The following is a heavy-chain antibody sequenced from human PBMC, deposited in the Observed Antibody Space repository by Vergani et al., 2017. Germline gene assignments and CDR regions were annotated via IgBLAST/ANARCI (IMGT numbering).Heavy chain of an antibody. V-gene: IGHV3-66*02. CDR1: VSTVSGNY. CDR3: ARGNYYGSGTYVDP. J-gene: IGHJ5*02. D-gene: IGHD3-10*01. Sequence: ELQLVESGGGLVQPGGSLRLSCAASVSTVSGNYMTWGRQAPGRGLEWVSHIYSGDEPYYADSVKGRVTISRDTSNNTLHLQINNLRVEDTAVYYCARGNYYGSGTYVDPWGQGTLVTVSS. CDR2: IYSGDEP.